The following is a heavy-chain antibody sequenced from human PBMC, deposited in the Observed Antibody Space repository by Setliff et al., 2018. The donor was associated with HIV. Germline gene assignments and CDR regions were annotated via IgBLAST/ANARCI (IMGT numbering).Heavy chain of an antibody. CDR2: VYHRGST. V-gene: IGHV4-39*01. CDR3: ASRVYYYDSSGYLREEGFDP. Sequence: SETLSLTCTVSGGSISSSSYYWGWIRQPPGKGLEWIGSVYHRGSTYYNPSLKSRVTISVDTSKNQFSLKLSSVTAADAAVYYCASRVYYYDSSGYLREEGFDPWGQGTLVTGLL. J-gene: IGHJ5*02. D-gene: IGHD3-22*01. CDR1: GGSISSSSYY.